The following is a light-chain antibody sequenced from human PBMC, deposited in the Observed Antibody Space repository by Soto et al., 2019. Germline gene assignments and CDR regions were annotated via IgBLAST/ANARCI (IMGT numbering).Light chain of an antibody. J-gene: IGKJ5*01. Sequence: EIVMTQSPATLSVSPGERFTLSCRASQSVRSNLAWYQQKPGQAPRLLIYGASTRATGIPARFSGSGSGTEFTLTISSLQSEDFAVYYCQHSITFGQGTRLDIK. V-gene: IGKV3-15*01. CDR3: QHSIT. CDR2: GAS. CDR1: QSVRSN.